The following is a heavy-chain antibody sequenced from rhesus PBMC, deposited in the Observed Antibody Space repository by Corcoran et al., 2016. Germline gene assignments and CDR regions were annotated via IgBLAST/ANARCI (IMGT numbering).Heavy chain of an antibody. CDR2: IYGSGGSN. D-gene: IGHD4-23*01. V-gene: IGHV4S14*01. CDR1: GGSISGYYD. CDR3: AGLNTVTTLVY. Sequence: QVQLQASGPGLVKPSATLSLTCAVAGGSISGYYDWGWVRQPPGKGLEWIGRIYGSGGSNYFNPSLKSRVTLSVDTSKNQFSLKLSDVTAADTAVYYCAGLNTVTTLVYWGQGVLVTVSS. J-gene: IGHJ4*01.